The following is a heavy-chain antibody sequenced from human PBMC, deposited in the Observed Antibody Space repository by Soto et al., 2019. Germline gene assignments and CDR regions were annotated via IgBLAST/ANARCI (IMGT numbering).Heavy chain of an antibody. CDR2: VSWNSDSI. Sequence: PGGSLRLSCAAPGFSFHDYAMHWVRQAPGKGLEWVSGVSWNSDSIGYADSVKGRFTVSRDNAKNSLYLQMNSLRADDTALYYCAKDMVRYCSGGGCPYFVYWGQGTLVTVSS. V-gene: IGHV3-9*01. CDR1: GFSFHDYA. J-gene: IGHJ4*02. CDR3: AKDMVRYCSGGGCPYFVY. D-gene: IGHD2-15*01.